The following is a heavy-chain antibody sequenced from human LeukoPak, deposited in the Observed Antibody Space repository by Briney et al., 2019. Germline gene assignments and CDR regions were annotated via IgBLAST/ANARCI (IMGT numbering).Heavy chain of an antibody. V-gene: IGHV3-30*02. D-gene: IGHD5-12*01. CDR3: ARLRGFDY. Sequence: GGSLRLXCAASGFTDSSNYMSWVRRAPGKGLEWVAFIRYDGSNKYYADSVKGRFTISRDNAKNSLNLQMNSLRAEDTAVYYCARLRGFDYWGQGTLVTVSS. J-gene: IGHJ4*02. CDR1: GFTDSSNY. CDR2: IRYDGSNK.